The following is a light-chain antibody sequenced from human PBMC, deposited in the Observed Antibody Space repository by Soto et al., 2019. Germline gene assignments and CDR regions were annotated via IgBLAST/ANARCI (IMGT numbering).Light chain of an antibody. Sequence: QSALAQPASVSGSPGQSITISCTVTSSDIGNYDFVSWYQQVPGTAPKAMIYEVSSRPSGVSNRFSGSKSGNTASLTISGLQPEDEGDYYCSAYTARSTLVFGGGTKVTVL. CDR1: SSDIGNYDF. J-gene: IGLJ3*02. V-gene: IGLV2-14*01. CDR3: SAYTARSTLV. CDR2: EVS.